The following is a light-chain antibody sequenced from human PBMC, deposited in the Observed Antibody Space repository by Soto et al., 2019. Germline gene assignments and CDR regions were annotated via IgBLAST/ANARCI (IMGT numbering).Light chain of an antibody. J-gene: IGKJ5*01. CDR1: QSVTST. CDR2: GAS. CDR3: QQYNNWPPIT. Sequence: EIVMTQSPDTLSVSPGDGATLSCRASQSVTSTLAWYQQRPCQAPRLLIYGASTRATGIPARFSGSGSGTEFTLTISSLQSADFAVYYCQQYNNWPPITFGQGTRLEIK. V-gene: IGKV3-15*01.